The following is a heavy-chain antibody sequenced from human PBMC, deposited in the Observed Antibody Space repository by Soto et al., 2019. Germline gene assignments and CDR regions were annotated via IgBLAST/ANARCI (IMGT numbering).Heavy chain of an antibody. V-gene: IGHV4-39*01. CDR3: ARRHQLPPFDY. CDR1: EGSRSSSGRY. CDR2: IYFSGST. J-gene: IGHJ4*02. Sequence: SETSSVAEGSRSSSGRYRVRIRQSPGKGLEWIGSIYFSGSTYYNPSLKSRVTISVNTSKNQFSLKLSSVTAADTAVYYCARRHQLPPFDYWGQGTLVTVSS.